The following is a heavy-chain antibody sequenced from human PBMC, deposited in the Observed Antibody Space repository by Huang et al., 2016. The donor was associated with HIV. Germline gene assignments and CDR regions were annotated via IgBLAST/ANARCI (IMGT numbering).Heavy chain of an antibody. Sequence: QIQLMQSGPELKQPGASVKVSCKASGYTFTSYGITWVRQAPGQGPEWMGWLIASSGATEYAQKFQGRVTLTTDTSTNIAYMELRSLRSDDTAKYYCARDPKYHRIGYYRQRRGIDIWGQGTMVIVSS. V-gene: IGHV1-18*01. CDR2: LIASSGAT. D-gene: IGHD3-22*01. CDR1: GYTFTSYG. CDR3: ARDPKYHRIGYYRQRRGIDI. J-gene: IGHJ3*02.